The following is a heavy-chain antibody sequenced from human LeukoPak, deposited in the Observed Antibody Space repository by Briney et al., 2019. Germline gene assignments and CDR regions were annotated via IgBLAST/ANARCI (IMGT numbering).Heavy chain of an antibody. CDR3: AKGVGLGGMDV. CDR1: GFIFTTYG. CDR2: VSYERNK. J-gene: IGHJ6*02. D-gene: IGHD1-26*01. Sequence: GRSLRLSCAASGFIFTTYGMHWVRQAPGKGLEWVAYVSYERNKQYGDSVKGRFTISRDNSKNMVYLQMNSLTAEDSAVHYCAKGVGLGGMDVWGQGTTVTVSS. V-gene: IGHV3-30*18.